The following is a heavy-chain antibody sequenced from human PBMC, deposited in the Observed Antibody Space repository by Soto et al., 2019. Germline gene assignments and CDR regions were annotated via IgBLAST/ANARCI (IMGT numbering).Heavy chain of an antibody. J-gene: IGHJ4*02. V-gene: IGHV4-4*02. CDR3: ARDVAVPGESDRFDY. Sequence: PSETLSLTCAVSGDSVTSNAWCSWRRPPPGKGLQWIVEAYHNELTDYNPSLKSRVTMSADTSNNVFSLKLTSLTAADTAIYYCARDVAVPGESDRFDYWGKETLAPVSS. CDR2: AYHNELT. CDR1: GDSVTSNAW. D-gene: IGHD6-19*01.